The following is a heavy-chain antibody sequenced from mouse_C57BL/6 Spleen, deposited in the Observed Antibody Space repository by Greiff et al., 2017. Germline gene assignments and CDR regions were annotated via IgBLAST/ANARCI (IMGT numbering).Heavy chain of an antibody. CDR3: ASVPFTTVDV. CDR2: INPYNGGT. D-gene: IGHD1-1*01. J-gene: IGHJ1*03. CDR1: GYTFTDYY. V-gene: IGHV1-19*01. Sequence: VQLQQSGPVLVKPGASVKMSCKASGYTFTDYYMNWVKQSHGKSLEWIGVINPYNGGTSYNQKFKGKATLTVDKSSSTAYMELNSLTSEDSAVYYCASVPFTTVDVWGTGTTVTVSS.